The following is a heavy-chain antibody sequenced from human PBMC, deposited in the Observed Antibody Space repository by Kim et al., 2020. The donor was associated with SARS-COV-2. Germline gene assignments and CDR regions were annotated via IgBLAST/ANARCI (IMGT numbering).Heavy chain of an antibody. Sequence: TDYAAPVKGRFTISRDDSKNTLYLQMNSLKTEDTAVYYCTTGPGACAFDIWGQGTMVTVSS. CDR2: T. J-gene: IGHJ3*02. CDR3: TTGPGACAFDI. D-gene: IGHD3-10*01. V-gene: IGHV3-15*01.